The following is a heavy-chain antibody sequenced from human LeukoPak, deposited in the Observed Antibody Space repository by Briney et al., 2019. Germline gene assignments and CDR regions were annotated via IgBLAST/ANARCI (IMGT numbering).Heavy chain of an antibody. D-gene: IGHD3-10*01. V-gene: IGHV3-64*01. Sequence: GGSLRLSCAASVFTFSSYAMHWARQAPGRGREYVSAISSNGGSTYYANSVRGRFTISRDNSKNTLYLRMGSLRAENMAVYYCARSAVRGVIMSRFAPGGQGTLVTVPS. CDR3: ARSAVRGVIMSRFAP. CDR1: VFTFSSYA. CDR2: ISSNGGST. J-gene: IGHJ5*02.